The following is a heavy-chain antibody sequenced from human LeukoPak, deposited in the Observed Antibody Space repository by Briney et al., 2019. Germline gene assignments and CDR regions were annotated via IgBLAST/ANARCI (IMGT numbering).Heavy chain of an antibody. D-gene: IGHD2-2*01. Sequence: SETLSLTCAVYGGSFSGYYWSWIRQPPGKGLEWIGEINHSGSTNYNPSLKSRVTISVDTSKNQFSLKLGSVTAADTAVYYCARGRRHCSSTSCQYYYYGMDVWGQGTTVTVSS. J-gene: IGHJ6*02. CDR3: ARGRRHCSSTSCQYYYYGMDV. CDR1: GGSFSGYY. V-gene: IGHV4-34*01. CDR2: INHSGST.